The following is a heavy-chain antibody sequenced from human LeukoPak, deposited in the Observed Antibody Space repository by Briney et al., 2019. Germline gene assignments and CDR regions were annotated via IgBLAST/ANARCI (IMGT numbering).Heavy chain of an antibody. J-gene: IGHJ4*02. CDR1: GYTFTSYG. CDR2: ISAYNGNT. V-gene: IGHV1-18*01. D-gene: IGHD2-2*01. Sequence: ASVKVSCKASGYTFTSYGISWVRQAPGQGLEWMGWISAYNGNTNYAQKLQGRVTMTTDTSTSTAYMELRSLRSDDTAVYYCARDRAYCSSTSCYPVDYWGQGTLVTVSS. CDR3: ARDRAYCSSTSCYPVDY.